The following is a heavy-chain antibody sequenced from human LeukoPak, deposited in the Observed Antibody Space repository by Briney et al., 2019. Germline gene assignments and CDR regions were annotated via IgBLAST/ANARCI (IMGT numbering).Heavy chain of an antibody. CDR1: GGSISSGSYY. Sequence: PSETLSLTCTVSGGSISSGSYYWSWIRQPAGKGLEWIGRIYTSGSTNYNPSLKSRVTISVDTSKNQFSLKLSSVTAAGTAVYYCARDRDIAYCGGDCYPDVWGKGTTVTVSS. CDR3: ARDRDIAYCGGDCYPDV. CDR2: IYTSGST. D-gene: IGHD2-21*02. J-gene: IGHJ6*04. V-gene: IGHV4-61*02.